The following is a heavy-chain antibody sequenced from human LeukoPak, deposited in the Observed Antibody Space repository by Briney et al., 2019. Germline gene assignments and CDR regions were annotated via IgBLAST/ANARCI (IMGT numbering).Heavy chain of an antibody. J-gene: IGHJ5*02. CDR1: GFSFSDSY. V-gene: IGHV3-11*03. D-gene: IGHD6-13*01. Sequence: GGSLRLSCAASGFSFSDSYMNWIRQAPGKGLEWVSYISGNSSYTDYADSVKGRFTFSRDNAKNSLYLQKNSLRAEETAVYYCARTLVAAPGSKGGPWGQETLVTVSS. CDR2: ISGNSSYT. CDR3: ARTLVAAPGSKGGP.